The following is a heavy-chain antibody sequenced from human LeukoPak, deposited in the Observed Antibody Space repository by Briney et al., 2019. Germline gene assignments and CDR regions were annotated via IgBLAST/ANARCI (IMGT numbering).Heavy chain of an antibody. CDR2: ITWNSDSI. D-gene: IGHD6-19*01. V-gene: IGHV3-9*01. Sequence: QPGGSLRLSCAASGFTFDDYAMHWVRQAPGKGLEWVSGITWNSDSIDYADSVKGRFTISRDNSKNTLFLQMNSLRAEDTAAFYCAKSPGGWYYWDYFDYWGQGTLVTVSS. J-gene: IGHJ4*02. CDR3: AKSPGGWYYWDYFDY. CDR1: GFTFDDYA.